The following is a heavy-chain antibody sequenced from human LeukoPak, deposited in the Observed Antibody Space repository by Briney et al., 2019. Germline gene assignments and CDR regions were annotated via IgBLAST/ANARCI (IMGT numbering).Heavy chain of an antibody. V-gene: IGHV4-39*02. J-gene: IGHJ4*02. CDR1: GGSISSSSYY. D-gene: IGHD4-17*01. CDR2: IYYSGST. CDR3: VREEVYYGDFKIAYYFDY. Sequence: SETLSLTCTVSGGSISSSSYYWGWIRQPPGKGLEWIGSIYYSGSTYYNPSLKSRVTISVDTSKNQFSLKLSSVTAADTAVYYCVREEVYYGDFKIAYYFDYWGQGTLVTVSS.